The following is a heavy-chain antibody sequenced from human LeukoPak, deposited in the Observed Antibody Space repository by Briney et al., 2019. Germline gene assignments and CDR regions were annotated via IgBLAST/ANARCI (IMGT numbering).Heavy chain of an antibody. V-gene: IGHV4-4*09. D-gene: IGHD2-2*02. CDR2: IYTSWST. J-gene: IGHJ5*02. CDR1: GCSISSYF. CDR3: ARLDCSSASCYTEGSWFDP. Sequence: PSETLSLTCIVTGCSISSYFWSWLGQPPGKGVEGIGYIYTSWSTNYNPTLKSRVTISVDTSTNQFSQKLSSVTAADTAVYYCARLDCSSASCYTEGSWFDPWGQGTLVTVSS.